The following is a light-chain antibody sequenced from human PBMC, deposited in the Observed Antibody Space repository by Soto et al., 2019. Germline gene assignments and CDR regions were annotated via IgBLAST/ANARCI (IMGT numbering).Light chain of an antibody. CDR2: GAS. J-gene: IGKJ5*01. CDR1: QSVRSSY. Sequence: EIVLTQSPGTLSLPPGERATLSCRASQSVRSSYLAWYQQKSGQAPRLLIYGASSRATGIPDRFSGSGSGTDFTLTISRLEPEDFAVYYCQQYGSSPTTFGQGTRLEIK. V-gene: IGKV3-20*01. CDR3: QQYGSSPTT.